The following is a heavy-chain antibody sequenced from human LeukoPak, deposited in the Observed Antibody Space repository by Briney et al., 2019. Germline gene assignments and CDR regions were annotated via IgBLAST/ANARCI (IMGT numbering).Heavy chain of an antibody. J-gene: IGHJ6*03. Sequence: ASVKVSCKASGYTFTSYVISWVRQAPGQGLEWMGWIGAYNGNTNYAQKLQGRVTMTTDTSTSTAYMELRSLRSDDRAVYYCARDRKQQLVRRGYYYSYMDVWGKGTTVTVSS. CDR1: GYTFTSYV. V-gene: IGHV1-18*01. CDR2: IGAYNGNT. D-gene: IGHD6-13*01. CDR3: ARDRKQQLVRRGYYYSYMDV.